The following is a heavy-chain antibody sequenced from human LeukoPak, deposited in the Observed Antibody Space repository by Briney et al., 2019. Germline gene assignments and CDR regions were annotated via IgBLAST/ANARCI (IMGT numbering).Heavy chain of an antibody. CDR1: VYSISSCYY. J-gene: IGHJ3*02. V-gene: IGHV4-38-2*01. D-gene: IGHD6-13*01. CDR2: IYHSGST. CDR3: ARQGRSSSSEPFDI. Sequence: SETLSLTCAVSVYSISSCYYWGWIRQPPGKGLEWIGSIYHSGSTYYNPSLKSRVATSVDTSKNQFSLKLSSVTAADTAVYYCARQGRSSSSEPFDIWGQGTMVTVSS.